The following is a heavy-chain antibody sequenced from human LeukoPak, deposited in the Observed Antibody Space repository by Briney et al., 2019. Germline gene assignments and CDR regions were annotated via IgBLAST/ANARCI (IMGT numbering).Heavy chain of an antibody. Sequence: SETLSLTCAVYGGSFSGYYWSWIRQPPGKGLEWIGEINHSGSTNYNPSLKSRVTISVDTSKNQFSLKLSSVTAADTAVYYCARDRYSSSRGWFDPWGQGTLVTVSS. V-gene: IGHV4-34*01. J-gene: IGHJ5*02. D-gene: IGHD6-6*01. CDR2: INHSGST. CDR1: GGSFSGYY. CDR3: ARDRYSSSRGWFDP.